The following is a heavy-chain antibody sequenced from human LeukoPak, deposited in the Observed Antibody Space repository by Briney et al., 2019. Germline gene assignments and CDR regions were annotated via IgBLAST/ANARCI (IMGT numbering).Heavy chain of an antibody. D-gene: IGHD5-12*01. V-gene: IGHV3-30*18. J-gene: IGHJ4*02. CDR2: ISYDGSNK. CDR1: GFTFSSYG. Sequence: PGRSLRLSCAASGFTFSSYGMHWVRQAPGKGLEWVAVISYDGSNKYYADSVKGRFTISRDNPKNTLYLQMNSLRAEDTAVYYCAKEEGGYSGYDSFLDYWGQGTLVTVSS. CDR3: AKEEGGYSGYDSFLDY.